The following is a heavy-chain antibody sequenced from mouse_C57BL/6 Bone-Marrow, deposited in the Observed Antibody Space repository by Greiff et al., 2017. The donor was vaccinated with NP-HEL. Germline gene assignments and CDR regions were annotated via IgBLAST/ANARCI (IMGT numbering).Heavy chain of an antibody. V-gene: IGHV1-58*01. CDR1: GYTFTSYG. J-gene: IGHJ4*01. D-gene: IGHD2-4*01. CDR2: IYLGNGYT. CDR3: AKIYYDYDEGMDY. Sequence: VQLKESGAELVRPGSSVKMSCKTSGYTFTSYGINWVKQRPGQGLEWIGYIYLGNGYTEYNEKFKGKATLTSDTSSSTAYMQLSSLTSEDSAIYFCAKIYYDYDEGMDYWGQGTSVTVSS.